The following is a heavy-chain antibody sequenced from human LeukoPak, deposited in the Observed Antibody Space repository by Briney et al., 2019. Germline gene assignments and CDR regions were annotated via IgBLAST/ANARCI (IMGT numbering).Heavy chain of an antibody. CDR2: IYKTGST. D-gene: IGHD3-22*01. CDR1: GGSISNYY. V-gene: IGHV4-59*01. Sequence: SETLSLTCTVSGGSISNYYWSWIRQPPGKALEWIGNIYKTGSTNYNPSLKSRLTISVDTSKNQFSLKLNFVTPADTAVYYCARETGSGYYYDPSSEYYFDHWGQGTLVTVCS. J-gene: IGHJ4*02. CDR3: ARETGSGYYYDPSSEYYFDH.